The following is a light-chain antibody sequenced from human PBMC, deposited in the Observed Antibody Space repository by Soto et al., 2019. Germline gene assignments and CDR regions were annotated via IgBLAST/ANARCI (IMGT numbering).Light chain of an antibody. CDR1: QSVSSSY. V-gene: IGKV3D-20*02. J-gene: IGKJ4*01. CDR3: QHRSNWPLT. CDR2: GAS. Sequence: EIVLTQSPGTLSLSPGERATLSCRASQSVSSSYLVWYQQKPGQAPRLLIYGASSRATGIPDRFSGSGSGTDFTLTISRLESEDFAVYYCQHRSNWPLTFGGGTKVDIK.